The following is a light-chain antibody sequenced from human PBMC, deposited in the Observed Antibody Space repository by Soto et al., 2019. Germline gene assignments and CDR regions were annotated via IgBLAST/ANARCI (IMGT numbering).Light chain of an antibody. J-gene: IGKJ2*01. CDR3: QQYNIWPPYT. CDR2: GAS. V-gene: IGKV3-15*01. Sequence: EIVMTQSPATLSVSPGERATLYCKASQRISSNLAWYQQKPAQPPRLLIYGASTRATGIPARFNGSGSGTEFTLTISGLQSEDFALYYCQQYNIWPPYTFGQGTKLEIK. CDR1: QRISSN.